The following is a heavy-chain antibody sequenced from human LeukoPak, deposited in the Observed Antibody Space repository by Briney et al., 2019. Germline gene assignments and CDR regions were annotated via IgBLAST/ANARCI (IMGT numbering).Heavy chain of an antibody. CDR1: GGSFSGYY. Sequence: SETLSPTCAVYGGSFSGYYWSWIRQPPGKGLEWIGEINHSGSTNYNPSLKSRVTISVDTSKNQFSLKLSSVTAADTAVYYCARERDYYGSGSYTLDGMDVWGQGTTVTVSS. V-gene: IGHV4-34*01. J-gene: IGHJ6*02. CDR2: INHSGST. CDR3: ARERDYYGSGSYTLDGMDV. D-gene: IGHD3-10*01.